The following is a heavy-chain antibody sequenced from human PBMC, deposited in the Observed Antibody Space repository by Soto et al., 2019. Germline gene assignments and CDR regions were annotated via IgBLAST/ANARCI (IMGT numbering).Heavy chain of an antibody. CDR3: ARDSADIVVVVAATGGGDAFDI. V-gene: IGHV1-69*04. J-gene: IGHJ3*02. CDR1: GGTFSSYT. D-gene: IGHD2-15*01. Sequence: SVKVSCKASGGTFSSYTISWVRQAPGQGLEWMGRIIPILGIANYAQKFQGRVTITADKSTSTAYMELSSLRSEDTAVYYCARDSADIVVVVAATGGGDAFDIWGQGTMVTVSS. CDR2: IIPILGIA.